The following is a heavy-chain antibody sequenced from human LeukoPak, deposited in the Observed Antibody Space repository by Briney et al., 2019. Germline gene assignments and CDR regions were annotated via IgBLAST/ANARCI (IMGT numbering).Heavy chain of an antibody. CDR3: ARSRYDYIWGVDY. J-gene: IGHJ4*02. D-gene: IGHD3-16*01. CDR2: LNSDGSST. CDR1: GFTFSNYW. V-gene: IGHV3-74*01. Sequence: GGSLRLSCAASGFTFSNYWMHWVRQAPGKGLVWVSRLNSDGSSTNYADSVKGRFTISRDNAKNTLYLQMNSLRDEDTAVFYCARSRYDYIWGVDYWGQGTLVTISS.